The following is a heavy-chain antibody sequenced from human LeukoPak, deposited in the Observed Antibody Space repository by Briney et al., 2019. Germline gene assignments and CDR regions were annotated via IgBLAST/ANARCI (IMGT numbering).Heavy chain of an antibody. J-gene: IGHJ6*02. D-gene: IGHD2-15*01. CDR2: IYSGGST. CDR1: GFTVSSNY. Sequence: GGSPRLSCAASGFTVSSNYMSWVRQAPGKGLEWVSVIYSGGSTYYADSVKGRFTISRDNSKNTLYLQMNSLRAEDTAVYYCARVRGVAYYYYGMDVWGRGTLVTVSS. CDR3: ARVRGVAYYYYGMDV. V-gene: IGHV3-53*01.